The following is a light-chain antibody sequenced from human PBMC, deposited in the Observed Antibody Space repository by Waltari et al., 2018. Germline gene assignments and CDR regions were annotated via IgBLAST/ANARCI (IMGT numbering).Light chain of an antibody. CDR1: QSVLYSSNNKKY. Sequence: DIVMTQSPDSLAVSLGARATINCKSSQSVLYSSNNKKYLAWYQQKPGQPPKLLMYWASTRESGVPDRFSGSGSGTDFTLSISSLQAEDVAVYYCQQYYTSPYTFGQGTKLEIK. CDR2: WAS. V-gene: IGKV4-1*01. J-gene: IGKJ2*01. CDR3: QQYYTSPYT.